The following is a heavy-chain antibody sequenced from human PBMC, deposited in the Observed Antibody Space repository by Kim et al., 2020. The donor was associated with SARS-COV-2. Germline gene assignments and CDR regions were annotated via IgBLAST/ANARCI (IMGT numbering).Heavy chain of an antibody. CDR2: IYPGDSDT. J-gene: IGHJ5*02. CDR1: GASFNSYW. D-gene: IGHD1-26*01. CDR3: ARLTGASVVDA. Sequence: GESLKISCKGSGASFNSYWIGWVRQLPGKGLEWVGVIYPGDSDTRYSPSFQGQVTISGDRSISTIYLEWNTLRASDSATYYCARLTGASVVDAWGQGTLVSVSS. V-gene: IGHV5-51*01.